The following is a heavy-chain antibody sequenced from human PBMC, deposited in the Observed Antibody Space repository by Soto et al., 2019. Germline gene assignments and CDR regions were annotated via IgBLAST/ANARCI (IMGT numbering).Heavy chain of an antibody. D-gene: IGHD3-10*01. CDR3: AREDGSGSYSVDY. Sequence: SETLSLTCTVSGGSISSSSYYWGWIRQPPGKGLEWIGSIYYSGSTYYNPSLKSRVTISVDTSKNQFSLKLSSVTAADTAVYYCAREDGSGSYSVDYWGQGTLVTVSS. CDR1: GGSISSSSYY. CDR2: IYYSGST. V-gene: IGHV4-39*01. J-gene: IGHJ4*02.